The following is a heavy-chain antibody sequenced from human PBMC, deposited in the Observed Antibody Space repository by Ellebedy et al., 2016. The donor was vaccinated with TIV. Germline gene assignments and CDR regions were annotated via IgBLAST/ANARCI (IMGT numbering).Heavy chain of an antibody. Sequence: GESLKISCAASGFTLSSYSMNWVRQAPGRGLEWVSYISSSSNTIYYADSVKGRFPISRDNAKNSLYLQMNSLRAEDTAVYYCAKSFTANWFDPWGQGTLVTVSS. V-gene: IGHV3-48*01. J-gene: IGHJ5*02. CDR2: ISSSSNTI. CDR3: AKSFTANWFDP. CDR1: GFTLSSYS.